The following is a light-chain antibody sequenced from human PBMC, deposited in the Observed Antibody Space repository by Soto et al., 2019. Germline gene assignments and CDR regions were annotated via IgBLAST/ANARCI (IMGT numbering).Light chain of an antibody. Sequence: EIVLTQSPGTLSLSPGESATLSCRASRSLDSGQLAWYQQKVGRAPRLLIHDAFMRATGIPDRFSGSGSGTDFTLTIARLEPEDFAVYYCQQYNNWPPGGTFGQGTKVEIK. CDR2: DAF. J-gene: IGKJ1*01. CDR1: RSLDSGQ. V-gene: IGKV3-20*01. CDR3: QQYNNWPPGGT.